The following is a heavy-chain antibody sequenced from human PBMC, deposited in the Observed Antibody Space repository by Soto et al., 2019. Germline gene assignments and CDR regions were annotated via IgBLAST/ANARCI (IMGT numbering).Heavy chain of an antibody. CDR3: ARLATVTPPYYFDY. CDR2: INPNGGST. CDR1: GYTFISFY. Sequence: ASVKVSCKASGYTFISFYVHWVRQAPGQGLEWMGVINPNGGSTAYAQKFQGRVTMTRDTSTSTVYMELSSLRSEDTAVYHCARLATVTPPYYFDYWGQGTLVTVSS. J-gene: IGHJ4*02. V-gene: IGHV1-46*01. D-gene: IGHD4-17*01.